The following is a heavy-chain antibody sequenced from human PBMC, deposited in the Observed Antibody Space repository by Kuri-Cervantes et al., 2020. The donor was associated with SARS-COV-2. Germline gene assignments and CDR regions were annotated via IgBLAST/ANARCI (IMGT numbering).Heavy chain of an antibody. CDR3: ARAQLRFLEWSFDY. D-gene: IGHD3-3*01. V-gene: IGHV4-39*07. J-gene: IGHJ4*02. Sequence: GSLRLSCTVSGGSISSSSYYWGWIRQPPGKGLEWIGSIYYSGSTYYNPSLKSRVTISVDTSKNQFSLKLSSVTAADTAVYYCARAQLRFLEWSFDYWGQGTLVTVSS. CDR2: IYYSGST. CDR1: GGSISSSSYY.